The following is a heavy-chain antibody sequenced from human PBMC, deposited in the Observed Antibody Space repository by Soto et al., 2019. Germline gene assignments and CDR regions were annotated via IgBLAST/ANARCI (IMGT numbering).Heavy chain of an antibody. Sequence: GESLKISCKGSGYSFSSYWICCFLQMPGKVLEWVGIIYPGDSDTRYSPSFQGQVTISADKSISTAYLQWSSLKASDTAMYYCARRRSGSYFGAFDIWGQGTMVTVSS. V-gene: IGHV5-51*01. CDR1: GYSFSSYW. D-gene: IGHD1-26*01. CDR3: ARRRSGSYFGAFDI. J-gene: IGHJ3*02. CDR2: IYPGDSDT.